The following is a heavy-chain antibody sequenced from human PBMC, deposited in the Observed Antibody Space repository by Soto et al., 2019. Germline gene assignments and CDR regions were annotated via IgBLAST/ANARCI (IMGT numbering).Heavy chain of an antibody. Sequence: SETLSLTCAVSGYSISSGYHWGWIRQPPGKGLEWLGSVHHSGSTYYNPSLKSRLTVSVDKSKNQFSLNLTSVTAADTAVYYCARQDRVVVEGRWCEPWGQGTLVTVSS. J-gene: IGHJ5*02. CDR2: VHHSGST. D-gene: IGHD2-15*01. CDR3: ARQDRVVVEGRWCEP. V-gene: IGHV4-38-2*01. CDR1: GYSISSGYH.